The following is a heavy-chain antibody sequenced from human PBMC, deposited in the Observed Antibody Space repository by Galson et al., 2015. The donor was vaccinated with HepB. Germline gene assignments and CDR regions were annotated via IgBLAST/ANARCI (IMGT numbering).Heavy chain of an antibody. Sequence: LRLSCAASGFTFSSYAMHWVRQAPGKGLEWVAVISYDGSNKYYADSVKGRFTISRDNSKNTLYLQMNSLRAEDTAVYYCARANIPNLWYFDLWGRGTLVTVSS. CDR2: ISYDGSNK. CDR1: GFTFSSYA. V-gene: IGHV3-30-3*01. D-gene: IGHD2-2*02. CDR3: ARANIPNLWYFDL. J-gene: IGHJ2*01.